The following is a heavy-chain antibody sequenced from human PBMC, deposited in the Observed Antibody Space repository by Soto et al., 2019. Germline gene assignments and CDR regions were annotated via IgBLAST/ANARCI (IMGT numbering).Heavy chain of an antibody. Sequence: QVQLQESGPGLVKPSETLSLTCTVSGGSISSYYWSWIRQPAGKGLEWIGRIYTSGSTNYNPSLKSRVTVSVDTSKIQFSLKLSSVTAADTAVYYCARDPYRGYSYGPYFDYWGQGTLVTVSS. D-gene: IGHD5-18*01. CDR1: GGSISSYY. CDR2: IYTSGST. V-gene: IGHV4-4*07. J-gene: IGHJ4*02. CDR3: ARDPYRGYSYGPYFDY.